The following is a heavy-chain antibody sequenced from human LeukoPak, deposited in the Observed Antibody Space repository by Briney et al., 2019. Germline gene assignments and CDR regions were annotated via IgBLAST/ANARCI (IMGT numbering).Heavy chain of an antibody. D-gene: IGHD3-22*01. J-gene: IGHJ4*02. Sequence: SETLSLTCTVSGYSISSGYYWGCIRQPPGKGLEWIGSFDQSGSTYYNPSLKSRVTISVDTSKNQFSLKLSSVTAADTAVYYCAIAYYETNKDSFDYWGQGTLVTVSS. CDR3: AIAYYETNKDSFDY. V-gene: IGHV4-38-2*02. CDR1: GYSISSGYY. CDR2: FDQSGST.